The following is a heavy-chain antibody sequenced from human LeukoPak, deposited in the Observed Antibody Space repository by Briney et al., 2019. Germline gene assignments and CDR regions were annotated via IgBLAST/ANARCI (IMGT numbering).Heavy chain of an antibody. D-gene: IGHD1-1*01. CDR1: RFTFNTYW. CDR3: ASEGTTGTTWGPDY. Sequence: GGSLRLSCAASRFTFNTYWMHWVRQAPGKGLVWVSRIDSDGNSTAYADSVKGRFTISRDNAKNTLYLQMNSLRADDTAVYYCASEGTTGTTWGPDYWGQGTLVTVSS. V-gene: IGHV3-74*01. J-gene: IGHJ4*02. CDR2: IDSDGNST.